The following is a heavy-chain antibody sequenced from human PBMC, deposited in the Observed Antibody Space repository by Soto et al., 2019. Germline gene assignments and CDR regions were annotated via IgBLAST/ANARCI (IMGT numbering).Heavy chain of an antibody. D-gene: IGHD1-1*01. CDR1: GFTFRTYG. V-gene: IGHV3-30*18. Sequence: VQLVESGGGVVQPGRSQRLSCAASGFTFRTYGMHWVRQAPGQGLEWLAVISNDGSETYYADSVKGRFVISRDNSRNMLFLQMNSLRDEDTAMYYCAKYVADTGWNVALDPWGQGTLVTVSS. CDR2: ISNDGSET. CDR3: AKYVADTGWNVALDP. J-gene: IGHJ5*02.